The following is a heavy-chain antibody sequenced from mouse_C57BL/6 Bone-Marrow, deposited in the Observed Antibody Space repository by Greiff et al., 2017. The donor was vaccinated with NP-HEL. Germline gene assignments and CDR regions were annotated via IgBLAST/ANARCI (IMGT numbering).Heavy chain of an antibody. D-gene: IGHD2-3*01. CDR3: AAGYYWFAY. CDR1: GYTFTNYW. Sequence: VQGVESGAELVRPGTSVKMSCKASGYTFTNYWIGWAKQRPGHGLEWIGDIYPGGGYTNYNEKFKGKATLTADKSSSTAYMQFSSLTSEDSAIYYCAAGYYWFAYWGQGTLVTVSA. V-gene: IGHV1-63*01. CDR2: IYPGGGYT. J-gene: IGHJ3*01.